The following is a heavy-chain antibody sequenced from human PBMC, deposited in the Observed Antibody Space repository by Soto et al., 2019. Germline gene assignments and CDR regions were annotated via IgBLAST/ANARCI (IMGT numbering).Heavy chain of an antibody. CDR3: AREPVYSSSWYYFDY. Sequence: QVQLVQSGAEVKKPGSSVKVSCKASGGTFISYAISWVRQAPGQGLEWRGGISPIFGTANYAQKFQGRVTITADESTRTAYMELSRRRAEDTAVYYCAREPVYSSSWYYFDYWGQGTLVTVSS. J-gene: IGHJ4*02. V-gene: IGHV1-69*01. CDR2: ISPIFGTA. CDR1: GGTFISYA. D-gene: IGHD6-13*01.